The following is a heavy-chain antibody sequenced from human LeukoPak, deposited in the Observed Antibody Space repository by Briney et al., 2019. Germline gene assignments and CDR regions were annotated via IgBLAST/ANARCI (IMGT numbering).Heavy chain of an antibody. Sequence: GGSLRLSCAASGFTLTTYAMSWVRQAPGKGLEWVSAMSASGGTTLFADSVKGRFTISRDISKTRLYLEMKSPRAEDAALYYCVKDLRTETWGYFTSWGQGTLVTVSS. V-gene: IGHV3-23*01. CDR1: GFTLTTYA. CDR2: MSASGGTT. D-gene: IGHD2-21*01. CDR3: VKDLRTETWGYFTS. J-gene: IGHJ5*02.